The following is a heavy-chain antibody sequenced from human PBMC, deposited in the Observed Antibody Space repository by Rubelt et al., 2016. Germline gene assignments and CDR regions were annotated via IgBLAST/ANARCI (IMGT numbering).Heavy chain of an antibody. CDR1: GYTLTELS. J-gene: IGHJ4*02. D-gene: IGHD3-10*01. V-gene: IGHV1-24*01. CDR3: ATVQQNWFAMVRGVVNDY. CDR2: FDPEDGET. Sequence: QVQLVQSGAEVKKPGASVKVSCKVSGYTLTELSMHWVRQAPGKGLEWMGGFDPEDGETLYAQKFQGRVTMTEDTSTDTAYMELSSLGSEDTAVYYCATVQQNWFAMVRGVVNDYWGQGTLVTVSS.